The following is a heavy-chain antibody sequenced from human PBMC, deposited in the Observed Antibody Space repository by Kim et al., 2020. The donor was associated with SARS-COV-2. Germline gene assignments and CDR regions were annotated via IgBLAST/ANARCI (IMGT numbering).Heavy chain of an antibody. V-gene: IGHV4-61*01. J-gene: IGHJ6*02. Sequence: SETLSLTCTVSGGSVSSGSYYWSWIRQPPGKGLEWIGYIYYSGSTNYNPSLKSRVTISVDTSKNQFSLKLSSVTAADTAVYYCARQGPRWRVTMVRRYYYGMDVWGQGTTVTVSS. D-gene: IGHD3-10*01. CDR3: ARQGPRWRVTMVRRYYYGMDV. CDR1: GGSVSSGSYY. CDR2: IYYSGST.